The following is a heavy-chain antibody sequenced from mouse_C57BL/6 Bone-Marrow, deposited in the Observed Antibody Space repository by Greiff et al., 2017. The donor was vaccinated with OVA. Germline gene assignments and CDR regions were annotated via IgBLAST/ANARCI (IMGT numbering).Heavy chain of an antibody. CDR2: ISNLAYSI. D-gene: IGHD1-1*01. Sequence: DVQLVESGGGLVQPGGSLKLSCAASGFTFSAYGMAWVRQTPRKGPEWVAFISNLAYSIYYADTVTGRFTISRENAKNTLYLEMSSLRSEDTAIYYCARRGDYYDSSYAMDYWGQGTTVTVSS. CDR3: ARRGDYYDSSYAMDY. V-gene: IGHV5-15*04. J-gene: IGHJ4*01. CDR1: GFTFSAYG.